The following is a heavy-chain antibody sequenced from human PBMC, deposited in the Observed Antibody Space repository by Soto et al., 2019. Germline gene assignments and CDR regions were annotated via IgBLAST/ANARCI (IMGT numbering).Heavy chain of an antibody. CDR1: GFTFSSYG. J-gene: IGHJ6*02. V-gene: IGHV3-30*18. CDR3: AKDRRFGELWPEDYYYGMDV. Sequence: GGSLRLSCAASGFTFSSYGMHWVRQAPGKGLEWVAVISYDGSNKYYADSVKGRFTISRDNSKNTLYLQMNSLRAEDTAVYYCAKDRRFGELWPEDYYYGMDVWGQGTTVTVSS. CDR2: ISYDGSNK. D-gene: IGHD3-10*01.